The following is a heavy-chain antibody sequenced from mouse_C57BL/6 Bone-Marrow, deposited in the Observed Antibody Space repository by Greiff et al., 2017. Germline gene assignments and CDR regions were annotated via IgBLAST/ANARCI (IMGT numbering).Heavy chain of an antibody. V-gene: IGHV1-54*01. CDR1: GYAFTNYL. Sequence: QVQLKESGAELVRPGTSVKVSCKASGYAFTNYLIEWVKQRPGQGLEWIGVINPGSGGTNYNEKFKGKATLTADKSSSTAYMQLSSLTSEDSAVYFGARVDYYGSSYDYWGQGTTLTVSS. D-gene: IGHD1-1*01. CDR2: INPGSGGT. CDR3: ARVDYYGSSYDY. J-gene: IGHJ2*01.